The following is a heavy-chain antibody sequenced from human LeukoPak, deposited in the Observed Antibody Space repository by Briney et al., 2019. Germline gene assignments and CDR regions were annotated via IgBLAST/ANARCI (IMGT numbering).Heavy chain of an antibody. V-gene: IGHV3-30*18. Sequence: GGSLRLSCAASGFTFSSYGMHWVRQAPGKGLEWVAVISYDGSTKYYADSVKGRFTISRDNSKNTLYLQMNSLRAEDTAVYYCAKADSIAGGSVRTYYFDYWGQGTVVTVSS. CDR2: ISYDGSTK. J-gene: IGHJ4*02. CDR3: AKADSIAGGSVRTYYFDY. CDR1: GFTFSSYG. D-gene: IGHD6-13*01.